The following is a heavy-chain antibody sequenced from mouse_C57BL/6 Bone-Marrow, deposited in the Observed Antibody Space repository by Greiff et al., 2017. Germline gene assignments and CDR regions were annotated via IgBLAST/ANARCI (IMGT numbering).Heavy chain of an antibody. CDR3: ASGLLRYY. J-gene: IGHJ2*01. D-gene: IGHD1-1*01. CDR2: IHPNSGSN. Sequence: VQLQQPGAELVKPGASVKLSCKASGYTFTSYWMHWVKQRPGQGLEWIGMIHPNSGSNNYNEKFKSKATLTVDKSSSTAYMQLSSLTSEDSAVYYCASGLLRYYWGQGTTLTVSS. V-gene: IGHV1-64*01. CDR1: GYTFTSYW.